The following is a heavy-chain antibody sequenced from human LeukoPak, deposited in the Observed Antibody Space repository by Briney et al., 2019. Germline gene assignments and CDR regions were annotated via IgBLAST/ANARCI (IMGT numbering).Heavy chain of an antibody. D-gene: IGHD4-17*01. J-gene: IGHJ4*02. CDR2: ISGSGGNT. CDR1: GFTFSSYE. V-gene: IGHV3-23*01. CDR3: AKGRNDYGDAALNY. Sequence: GGSLRLSCVASGFTFSSYEMNWVRQAPGKGLEWVSSISGSGGNTYYADSVKGRFTISRDNSKNTLYLQMNSLRAEDTAGYYCAKGRNDYGDAALNYWGQGTLVTVSS.